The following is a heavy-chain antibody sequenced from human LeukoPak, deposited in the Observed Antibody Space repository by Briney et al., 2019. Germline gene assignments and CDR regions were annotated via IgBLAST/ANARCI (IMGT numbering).Heavy chain of an antibody. J-gene: IGHJ5*02. Sequence: GESLKISCXGSGYSFTSYWIGWVRQMPGKGLEWMGIIYPGDSDTRYSPSFQGQVTISADKSISTAYLQWSSLKASDTAMYYCARGDNWNDRKNNWFDPWGQGTLVTVSS. D-gene: IGHD1-20*01. V-gene: IGHV5-51*01. CDR2: IYPGDSDT. CDR3: ARGDNWNDRKNNWFDP. CDR1: GYSFTSYW.